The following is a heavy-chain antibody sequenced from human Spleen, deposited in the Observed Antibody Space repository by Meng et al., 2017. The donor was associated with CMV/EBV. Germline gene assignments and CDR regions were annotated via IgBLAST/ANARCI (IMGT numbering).Heavy chain of an antibody. V-gene: IGHV4-30-4*08. CDR3: ASDNDYGDLDY. CDR2: IYYSGST. D-gene: IGHD4-17*01. CDR1: GGSISSGDYY. Sequence: QVQVQASGPGLVKPSQTLSLPCTVSGGSISSGDYYWSWIRQPPGKGLEWIGYIYYSGSTYYNPSLKSRVTISVDTSKNQFSLKLSSVTAADTAVYYCASDNDYGDLDYWGQGTLVTVSS. J-gene: IGHJ4*02.